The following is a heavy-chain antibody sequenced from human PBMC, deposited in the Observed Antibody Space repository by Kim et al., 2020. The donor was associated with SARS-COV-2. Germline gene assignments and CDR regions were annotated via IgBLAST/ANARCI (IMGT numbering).Heavy chain of an antibody. Sequence: SETLSLTCTVSGGSISSYYWSWIRQPPGKGLEWIGYIYYSGSTNYNPSLKSRVTISVDTSKNQFSLKLSSVTAADTAVYYCARGGNLVVVADYFDYWGQGTLVTVSS. CDR2: IYYSGST. CDR3: ARGGNLVVVADYFDY. V-gene: IGHV4-59*13. D-gene: IGHD2-15*01. CDR1: GGSISSYY. J-gene: IGHJ4*02.